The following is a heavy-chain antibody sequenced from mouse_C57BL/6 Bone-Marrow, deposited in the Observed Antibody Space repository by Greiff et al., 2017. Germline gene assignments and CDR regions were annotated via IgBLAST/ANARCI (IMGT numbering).Heavy chain of an antibody. Sequence: QVQLQQSGAELVRPGTSVKVSCKASGYAFTNYLIEWVKQRPGQGLEWIGVINPGSGGTNYNEKFKGKATLTADTSSSTAYMQLSSLTSEDSAVYFCARGNGRGDYWGQGTTLTVSS. CDR1: GYAFTNYL. V-gene: IGHV1-54*01. J-gene: IGHJ2*01. CDR3: ARGNGRGDY. D-gene: IGHD1-1*01. CDR2: INPGSGGT.